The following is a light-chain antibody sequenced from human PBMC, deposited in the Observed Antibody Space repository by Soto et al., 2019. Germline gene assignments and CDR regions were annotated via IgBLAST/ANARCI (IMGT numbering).Light chain of an antibody. CDR2: CTS. CDR3: LLYYGGARLWV. Sequence: QAVVTQEPSLTVSPGGTVTLTCASSTGAVTSGYYPNWFQQKPGQAPRALVYCTSNKHSWTPARFSGSLVGGKAALTLSGVQPEDEAEYYCLLYYGGARLWVFGGGTKVTVL. J-gene: IGLJ3*02. CDR1: TGAVTSGYY. V-gene: IGLV7-43*01.